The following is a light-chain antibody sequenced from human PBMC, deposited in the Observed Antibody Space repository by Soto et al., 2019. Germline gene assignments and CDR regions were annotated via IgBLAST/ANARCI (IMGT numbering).Light chain of an antibody. CDR3: KSYAGSNTYV. J-gene: IGLJ1*01. Sequence: LTHPPSASWSPGQSVTISCTGTKNDIGVYDFVSWYQHHPGKAPRLIIYEVVQRPSGVPDRFSGSKSGNTASLTVSGLQAADEADYFCKSYAGSNTYVFGSGTKVTVL. CDR2: EVV. V-gene: IGLV2-8*01. CDR1: KNDIGVYDF.